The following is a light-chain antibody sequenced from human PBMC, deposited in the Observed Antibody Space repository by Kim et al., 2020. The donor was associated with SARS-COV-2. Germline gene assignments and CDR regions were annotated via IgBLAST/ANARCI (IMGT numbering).Light chain of an antibody. Sequence: APLSLSPGERATLSCRASQGIGYYLAWYQQRPGQRPRLLIYDTSNRATGIPGRFSGIGSGTDFTLTISSLEPEDFAVYYCQYGRSFGPGTKVDIK. V-gene: IGKV3-11*01. CDR1: QGIGYY. CDR2: DTS. J-gene: IGKJ3*01. CDR3: QYGRS.